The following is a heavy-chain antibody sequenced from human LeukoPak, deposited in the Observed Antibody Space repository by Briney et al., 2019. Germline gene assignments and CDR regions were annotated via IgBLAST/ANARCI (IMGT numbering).Heavy chain of an antibody. CDR2: ISTYDDNI. J-gene: IGHJ4*02. V-gene: IGHV1-18*01. Sequence: ASVKVSCKASGYTFTTYGLSWVRQAPGQGLEWLGWISTYDDNIKYAQSLQGRLTLTIDTSTSTAYMELRSLTSDDTAVYYCASENYYGSGTYYSYYFDDWGQGTLVTVSS. D-gene: IGHD3-10*01. CDR1: GYTFTTYG. CDR3: ASENYYGSGTYYSYYFDD.